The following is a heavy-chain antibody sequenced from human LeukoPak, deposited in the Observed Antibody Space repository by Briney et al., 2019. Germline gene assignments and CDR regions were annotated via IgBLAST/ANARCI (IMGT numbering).Heavy chain of an antibody. Sequence: SETLSLTCTVSGGSFSSYYWSWIRQPPGKGLEWIGYIYYSGSTNYYPSLKSQITISVDTSKNHFSLKLSSVTAADTAVYYCARHDYRDYNPGTNWFDPWGQGTLVTVSS. CDR1: GGSFSSYY. V-gene: IGHV4-59*08. CDR3: ARHDYRDYNPGTNWFDP. CDR2: IYYSGST. J-gene: IGHJ5*02. D-gene: IGHD4-17*01.